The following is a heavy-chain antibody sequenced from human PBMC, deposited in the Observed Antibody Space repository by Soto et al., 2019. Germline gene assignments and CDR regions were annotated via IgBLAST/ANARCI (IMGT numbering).Heavy chain of an antibody. Sequence: GGSLRLSCAASGFTFSSYWMSWVRQAPGKGLEWVANTKQDGSEKYYVDSVKGRFTISRDNAKLYLQMNCLRAEDTAVYYCARDQHCTTGGCYGSSDFYYGMDVWGQGTTVTVSS. V-gene: IGHV3-7*01. D-gene: IGHD2-8*01. CDR2: TKQDGSEK. J-gene: IGHJ6*02. CDR3: ARDQHCTTGGCYGSSDFYYGMDV. CDR1: GFTFSSYW.